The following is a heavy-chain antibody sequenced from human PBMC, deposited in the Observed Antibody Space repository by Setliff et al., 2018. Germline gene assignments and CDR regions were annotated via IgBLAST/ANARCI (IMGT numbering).Heavy chain of an antibody. CDR3: ARHKSNGSGSYPSLYMDV. J-gene: IGHJ6*03. V-gene: IGHV4-59*08. CDR1: DGSISTYY. Sequence: SETLSLTCTVSDGSISTYYWSWIRQPPGKRLEWIGFIHHSGSTHYNPSLKSRVTISVDTSKNQFSLKLSSVTAADTAVYYCARHKSNGSGSYPSLYMDVWGKGIMVTVSS. CDR2: IHHSGST. D-gene: IGHD3-10*01.